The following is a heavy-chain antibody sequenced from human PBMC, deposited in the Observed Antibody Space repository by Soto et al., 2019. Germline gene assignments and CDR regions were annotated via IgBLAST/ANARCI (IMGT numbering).Heavy chain of an antibody. Sequence: QVQLVESGGGVVQPGRSLRLSCAASGFTFSSYGMHWVRQAPGKGLEWVAVIWYDGSNKYYADSVKGRFTISRDNSKNTLYLKMNSLRAEDTAVYYCAREMVYPIFGSYYYYGMDVWGQGTTVTVSS. CDR2: IWYDGSNK. J-gene: IGHJ6*02. CDR3: AREMVYPIFGSYYYYGMDV. D-gene: IGHD2-8*01. CDR1: GFTFSSYG. V-gene: IGHV3-33*01.